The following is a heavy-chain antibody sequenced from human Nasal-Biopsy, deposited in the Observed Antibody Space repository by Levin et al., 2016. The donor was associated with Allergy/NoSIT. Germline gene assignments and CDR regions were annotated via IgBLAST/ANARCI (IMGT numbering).Heavy chain of an antibody. V-gene: IGHV4-30-4*01. CDR3: GRGNWGDYFFDY. D-gene: IGHD7-27*01. J-gene: IGHJ4*02. Sequence: SETLSLTCTVSGGSISSGDNYWSWIRQAPGKGLELIGYIYSGATTFYNPSLKTRITISMDTSRNQVSLRLSSVTAADTAVYYCGRGNWGDYFFDYWGQGILVTVSS. CDR2: IYSGATT. CDR1: GGSISSGDNY.